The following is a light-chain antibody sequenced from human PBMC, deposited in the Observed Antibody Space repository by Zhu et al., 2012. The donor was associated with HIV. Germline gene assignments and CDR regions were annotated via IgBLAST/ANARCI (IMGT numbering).Light chain of an antibody. V-gene: IGKV3-20*01. CDR3: QQYANSPYT. J-gene: IGKJ2*01. CDR1: QTVRSGY. Sequence: EIVLTQSPGTLALSPGERATLSCRASQTVRSGYLAWYQQKPGQAPRLLLHDVSTRATGFPDRFSGSGSGTGFTLTISRLEPEDFAVYSCQQYANSPYTFGQGTKLEI. CDR2: DVS.